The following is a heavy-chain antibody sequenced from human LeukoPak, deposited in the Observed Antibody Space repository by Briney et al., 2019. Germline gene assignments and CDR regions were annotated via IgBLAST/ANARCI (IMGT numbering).Heavy chain of an antibody. D-gene: IGHD3-22*01. CDR2: ISYDGSNK. Sequence: GGSLRLSCAASGFTFSSYGMHWVRQAPGKGLEWVAVISYDGSNKYYADSVKGRFAISRDNSKNTLYLQMNSLRAEDTAVYYCAKDSKRVTMIVVVIDYWGQGTLVTVSS. V-gene: IGHV3-30*18. J-gene: IGHJ4*02. CDR1: GFTFSSYG. CDR3: AKDSKRVTMIVVVIDY.